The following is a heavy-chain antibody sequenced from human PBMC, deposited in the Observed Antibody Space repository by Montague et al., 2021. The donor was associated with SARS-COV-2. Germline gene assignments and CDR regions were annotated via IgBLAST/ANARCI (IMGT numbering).Heavy chain of an antibody. J-gene: IGHJ3*01. CDR2: ICYGGST. CDR1: SDSISSRSYC. Sequence: SETLSLTCSVSSDSISSRSYCWAWIRQSPGKGLEWIGNICYGGSTYYNPSLRLRVFISAETYKIQFSLKLYSVTAADTSIYYCARRRDRSTVVSPAVFDLWGQGTMVIVSS. V-gene: IGHV4-39*01. CDR3: ARRRDRSTVVSPAVFDL. D-gene: IGHD4-23*01.